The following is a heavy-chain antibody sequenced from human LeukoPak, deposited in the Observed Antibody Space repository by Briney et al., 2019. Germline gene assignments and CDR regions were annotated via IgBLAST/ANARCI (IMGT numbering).Heavy chain of an antibody. V-gene: IGHV3-9*01. D-gene: IGHD5-12*01. CDR1: GFTFDDYA. CDR3: AKAPYSGYDYPHFDY. Sequence: PGRSLRLSCAASGFTFDDYAMPWVRQAPGKGLEWVSGISWNSGSIGYADSVKGRFTISRDNAKNSLYLQMNSLRAEDTALYYCAKAPYSGYDYPHFDYWGQGTLVTVSS. CDR2: ISWNSGSI. J-gene: IGHJ4*02.